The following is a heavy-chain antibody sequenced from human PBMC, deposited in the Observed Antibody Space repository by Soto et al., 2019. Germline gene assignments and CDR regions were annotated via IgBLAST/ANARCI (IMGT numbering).Heavy chain of an antibody. D-gene: IGHD3-3*01. J-gene: IGHJ4*02. CDR2: ISGSGGST. CDR1: RFTFSSYA. Sequence: GGSLRLSCAASRFTFSSYAMSWVRQAPGKGLEWVSAISGSGGSTYYADSVKGRFTISRDNSKNTLYLQINSLRAEDTAVYYCAKRPYYDLWSGYHFDYWGQGTLVTVSS. V-gene: IGHV3-23*01. CDR3: AKRPYYDLWSGYHFDY.